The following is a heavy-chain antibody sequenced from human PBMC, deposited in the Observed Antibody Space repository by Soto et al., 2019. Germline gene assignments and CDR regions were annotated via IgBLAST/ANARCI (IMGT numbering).Heavy chain of an antibody. V-gene: IGHV3-33*01. J-gene: IGHJ4*02. CDR2: IWYDGTNK. D-gene: IGHD6-19*01. Sequence: GGSLRLSCAASGFIFSSYGMHWVRQAPGKGLEWVAVIWYDGTNKYYADSVKGRFTISRDNSKNTLYLQMNSLRAEDMAVYYCARGESQWLVWYFDYWGQGTLVTVSS. CDR1: GFIFSSYG. CDR3: ARGESQWLVWYFDY.